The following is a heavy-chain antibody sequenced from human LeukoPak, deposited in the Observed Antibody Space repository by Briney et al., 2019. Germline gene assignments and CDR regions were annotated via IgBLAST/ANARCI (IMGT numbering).Heavy chain of an antibody. CDR2: IYYSGST. Sequence: SETLSLTCTVSGGSISSYYWSWIRQPPGKGLEWIGYIYYSGSTNYNPSLKSRVTISVDTSKNQFSLKLSSVTAADTAVYYCARDLRLKIFGVDKYYYYYYMDVWGKGTTVTVSS. J-gene: IGHJ6*03. CDR1: GGSISSYY. CDR3: ARDLRLKIFGVDKYYYYYYMDV. D-gene: IGHD3-3*01. V-gene: IGHV4-59*01.